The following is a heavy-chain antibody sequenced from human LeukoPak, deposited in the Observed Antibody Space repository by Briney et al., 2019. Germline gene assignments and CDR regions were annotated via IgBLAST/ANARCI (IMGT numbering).Heavy chain of an antibody. CDR3: ARAGDSSSWYYFDY. CDR2: INHSGST. D-gene: IGHD6-13*01. J-gene: IGHJ4*02. Sequence: SETLSLTCAVYGGSFSGYYWSWIRQPPGKGLEWIGEINHSGSTNYNPSLKSRVTIPVDTSKNQFSLKLSSVTAADTAVCYCARAGDSSSWYYFDYWGQGTLVTVSS. V-gene: IGHV4-34*01. CDR1: GGSFSGYY.